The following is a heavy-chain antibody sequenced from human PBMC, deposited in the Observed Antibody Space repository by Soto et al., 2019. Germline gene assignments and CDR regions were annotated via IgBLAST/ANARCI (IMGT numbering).Heavy chain of an antibody. V-gene: IGHV6-1*01. CDR3: ARDLFGELLKETITQSYYYYGMDV. CDR2: TYYRSKWYN. CDR1: GDSVSRNIAA. Sequence: SQTLSLTCAISGDSVSRNIAAWNWIRQSPSRGLEWLGRTYYRSKWYNDYAVSVKSRITINPDTSKNQFSLQLNSVTPEDTAVYYCARDLFGELLKETITQSYYYYGMDVWGQGTTVTVSS. D-gene: IGHD3-10*02. J-gene: IGHJ6*02.